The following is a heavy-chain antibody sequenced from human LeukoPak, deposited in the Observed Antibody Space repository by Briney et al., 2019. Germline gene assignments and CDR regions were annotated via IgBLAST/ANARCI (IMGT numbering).Heavy chain of an antibody. CDR3: AKDPTDFDSSGQTYFDY. V-gene: IGHV3-21*04. D-gene: IGHD3-22*01. CDR2: ISSSSSYI. J-gene: IGHJ4*02. Sequence: GGSLRLSCAASGFTFSSYSMNWVRQAPGKGLEWVSSISSSSSYIYNADSVKGRFTISRDNSKNTLYLQMNSLRAEDTAVYYCAKDPTDFDSSGQTYFDYWGQGSLVTVSS. CDR1: GFTFSSYS.